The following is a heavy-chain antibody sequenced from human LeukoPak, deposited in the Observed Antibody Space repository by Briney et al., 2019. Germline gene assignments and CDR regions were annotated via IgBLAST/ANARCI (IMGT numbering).Heavy chain of an antibody. CDR2: FYYSGST. CDR1: GGSTGSDY. Sequence: SETLSLTCTVSGGSTGSDYWSWIRQPPGKGLEWIGYFYYSGSTNYNPSLKSRVSISVDTSKNQFSLKLSSVTTADTAVYYCARGDMTTVTTMGYWGQGTLVTVSS. J-gene: IGHJ4*02. D-gene: IGHD4-17*01. V-gene: IGHV4-59*01. CDR3: ARGDMTTVTTMGY.